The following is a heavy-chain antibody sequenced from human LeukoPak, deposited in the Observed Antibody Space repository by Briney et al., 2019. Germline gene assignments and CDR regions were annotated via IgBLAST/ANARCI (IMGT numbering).Heavy chain of an antibody. CDR2: IYYSGST. CDR3: ARVGITMVRGTKHWFDP. V-gene: IGHV4-59*11. Sequence: SETLSCTCTVSGGSISSHYWRWMGQPPGKGLVWIGFIYYSGSTNYNPSLKSRVTISVDTSKNQFSLKLSSVTAADTAVYYCARVGITMVRGTKHWFDPWGQGTLVTVSS. D-gene: IGHD3-10*01. J-gene: IGHJ5*02. CDR1: GGSISSHY.